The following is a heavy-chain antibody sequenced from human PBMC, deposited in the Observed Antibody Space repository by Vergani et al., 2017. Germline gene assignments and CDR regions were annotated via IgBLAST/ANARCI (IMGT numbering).Heavy chain of an antibody. CDR3: ARAQAIITRDYYFDY. D-gene: IGHD3-3*01. CDR1: GFTFSDYY. J-gene: IGHJ4*02. V-gene: IGHV3-11*01. CDR2: ISSSGSTI. Sequence: QVQLVESGGGLVKPGGSLRLSCASSGFTFSDYYMSWIRQAQGKGLEWVSYISSSGSTIYYADSVKGRFTISRDNAKNSLYLQMNSLRAEDTAVYYCARAQAIITRDYYFDYWGQGTLVTVSS.